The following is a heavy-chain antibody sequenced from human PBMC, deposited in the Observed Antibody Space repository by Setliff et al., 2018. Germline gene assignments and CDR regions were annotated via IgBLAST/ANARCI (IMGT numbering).Heavy chain of an antibody. CDR1: GFTFSNYE. J-gene: IGHJ5*02. CDR3: ARDLIRGAPNWFDP. V-gene: IGHV3-48*03. Sequence: LRLSCAASGFTFSNYEMNWVRQAPGKGLEWVSYINSGGSLIYYADSVKGRFTISRDNAKSSLYLQMNSLRAEDTAVYYCARDLIRGAPNWFDPWGQGTPVTVS. CDR2: INSGGSLI. D-gene: IGHD3-10*01.